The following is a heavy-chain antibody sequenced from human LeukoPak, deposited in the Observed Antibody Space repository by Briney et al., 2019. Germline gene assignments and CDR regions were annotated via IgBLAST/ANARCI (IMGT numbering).Heavy chain of an antibody. D-gene: IGHD1-26*01. J-gene: IGHJ6*03. CDR1: GDSISSGDYY. Sequence: PSQTLSLTCTVSGDSISSGDYYWSWIRQPAGKGLEWIGRISSSGSTNYNPSLKSRVTISVDTSKNQFSLKLSSVTAADTAVYFCARGLEVRARVGYHYYMDVWGKGTTVTVSS. CDR2: ISSSGST. CDR3: ARGLEVRARVGYHYYMDV. V-gene: IGHV4-61*02.